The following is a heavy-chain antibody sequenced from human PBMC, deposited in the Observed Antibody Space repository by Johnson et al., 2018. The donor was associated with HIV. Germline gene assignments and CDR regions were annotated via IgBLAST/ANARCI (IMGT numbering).Heavy chain of an antibody. CDR1: GFTFSSYD. J-gene: IGHJ3*02. V-gene: IGHV3-13*01. CDR2: ITTAGDT. CDR3: ARVQFDAFDI. Sequence: VQLVESGGGLVQPGGSLRLSCAASGFTFSSYDMHWVRQATGKGLEWVSVITTAGDTHYPGSVKGRFTISRENAKNSLYLQMNSLRAGDTAVYYCARVQFDAFDIWGQGTMVTVSS.